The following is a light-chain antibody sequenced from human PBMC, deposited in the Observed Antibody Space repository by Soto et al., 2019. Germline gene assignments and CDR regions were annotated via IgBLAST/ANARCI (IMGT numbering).Light chain of an antibody. Sequence: DFVMTQSPDSLAVALGERATINCKSSQSVLSNSNNYLVWYQQQPGKVPKLLIYSASTLHSGVPSRFSGSGSGTDFTLTISSLQPEDVGTYYCQRYDDAPLTFGGGTKVDIK. CDR2: SAS. CDR3: QRYDDAPLT. J-gene: IGKJ4*01. V-gene: IGKV1-27*01. CDR1: QSVLSNSNNY.